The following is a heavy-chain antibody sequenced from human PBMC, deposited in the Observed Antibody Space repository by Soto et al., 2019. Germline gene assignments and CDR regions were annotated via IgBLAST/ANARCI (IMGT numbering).Heavy chain of an antibody. V-gene: IGHV1-69*08. CDR1: GGTFNTYT. J-gene: IGHJ4*02. D-gene: IGHD6-19*01. Sequence: QVQLVQSGAEVKQPGSSVKVSCKASGGTFNTYTISWVRQAPGQGLEWMGRIIPLLGITKNAQKFQGRVTITADTPTSTAYMELISLTSDDTAVYYCAREESGTVAGINYWGQGTLVTVSS. CDR3: AREESGTVAGINY. CDR2: IIPLLGIT.